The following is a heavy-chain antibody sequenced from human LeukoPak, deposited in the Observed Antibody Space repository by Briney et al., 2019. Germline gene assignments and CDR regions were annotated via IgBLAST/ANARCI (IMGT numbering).Heavy chain of an antibody. V-gene: IGHV3-74*01. J-gene: IGHJ3*02. CDR1: GFTFSSYW. CDR3: AKGYYYDSSLCAFDI. D-gene: IGHD3-22*01. Sequence: PGGSLRLSCAASGFTFSSYWMHWVRQAPGKGLVWVSRINSDGSSTSYADSVKGRFTISRDNSNNTLYLQMNSLRAEDTAIYYCAKGYYYDSSLCAFDIWGQGTMVTVSS. CDR2: INSDGSST.